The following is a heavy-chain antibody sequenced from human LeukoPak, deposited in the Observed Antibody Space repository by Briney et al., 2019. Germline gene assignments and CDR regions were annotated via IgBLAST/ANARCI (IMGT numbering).Heavy chain of an antibody. V-gene: IGHV4-39*01. CDR1: GGSISSSSYY. CDR3: ARQWELPYFDY. J-gene: IGHJ4*02. CDR2: IYYSGST. Sequence: PSETLSLTCAVSGGSISSSSYYWGWIRQPPGKGLEWIGSIYYSGSTYYNPSLKSRVTISVDTSKNQFSLRLSSVTAADTAVHYCARQWELPYFDYWGQGTLVTVSS. D-gene: IGHD1-26*01.